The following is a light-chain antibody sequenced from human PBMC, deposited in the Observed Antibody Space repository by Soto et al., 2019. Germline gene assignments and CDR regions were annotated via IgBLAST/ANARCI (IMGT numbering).Light chain of an antibody. Sequence: IEMTKSSAAMSASVGDSVTITCRARKSISSWFAWDQQKPGKAPEVLILDASSLESGVPSRLSGSGSGTDFPLPIGSLQPDDSTTYYCQQYNSYRTFGQGTKVDI. CDR2: DAS. J-gene: IGKJ1*01. CDR1: KSISSW. CDR3: QQYNSYRT. V-gene: IGKV1-5*01.